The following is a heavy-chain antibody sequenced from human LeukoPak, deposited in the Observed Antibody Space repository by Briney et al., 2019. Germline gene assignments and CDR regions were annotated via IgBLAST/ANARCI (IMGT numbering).Heavy chain of an antibody. Sequence: GRSLRLSCAASGFSFSNYGMHWVRQAPGKGLEWVAVIWHDGSNKYYADSVKGRFTISRDNSNSTLYLQMNSLRVEDTAVYYCARGGTMVVYYWGQGTLVTVSS. D-gene: IGHD3-10*01. CDR3: ARGGTMVVYY. V-gene: IGHV3-33*01. J-gene: IGHJ4*02. CDR2: IWHDGSNK. CDR1: GFSFSNYG.